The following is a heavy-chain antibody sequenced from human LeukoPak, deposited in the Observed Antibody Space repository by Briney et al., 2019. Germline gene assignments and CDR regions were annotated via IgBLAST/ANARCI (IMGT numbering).Heavy chain of an antibody. V-gene: IGHV4-34*09. Sequence: PSETLSLTCALYGGSFSGYYWSWIRQAPGKGLEWIGYIYYSGSTYYNPSLKSRVTISVDTSKNQFSLKLSSVTAADTAVYYCARGTYSTPSWFDPWGQGTLVTVSS. CDR2: IYYSGST. CDR3: ARGTYSTPSWFDP. CDR1: GGSFSGYY. D-gene: IGHD4-4*01. J-gene: IGHJ5*02.